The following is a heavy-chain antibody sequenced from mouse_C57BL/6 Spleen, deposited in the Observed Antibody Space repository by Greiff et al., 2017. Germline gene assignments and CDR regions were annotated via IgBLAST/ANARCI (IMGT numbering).Heavy chain of an antibody. Sequence: QVQLQQSGAELVMPGASVKLSCKASGYTFTSYWMHWVKQRPGQGLEWIGEIDPSDSYTNYNQKFKGKSTLTVDKSSSTAYMQLSSLTSEDSAVYYCARSTVVAYYFDYWGQGTTLTVSS. D-gene: IGHD1-1*01. CDR2: IDPSDSYT. CDR3: ARSTVVAYYFDY. J-gene: IGHJ2*01. CDR1: GYTFTSYW. V-gene: IGHV1-69*01.